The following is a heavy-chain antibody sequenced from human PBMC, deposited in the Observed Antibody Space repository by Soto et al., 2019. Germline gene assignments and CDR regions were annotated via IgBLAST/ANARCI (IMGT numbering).Heavy chain of an antibody. Sequence: EVQLLESGGGLVQPGGSLRLSCAASGFTFSNYAMTWVRQAPGKGLEWVSTISGSGDNTYYADSVRGRFTISRANSKNTHYLQMNSLRADDTAVYYCAKRPLAARHTDYWGQGTLVTVSS. D-gene: IGHD6-6*01. CDR1: GFTFSNYA. V-gene: IGHV3-23*01. CDR2: ISGSGDNT. J-gene: IGHJ4*02. CDR3: AKRPLAARHTDY.